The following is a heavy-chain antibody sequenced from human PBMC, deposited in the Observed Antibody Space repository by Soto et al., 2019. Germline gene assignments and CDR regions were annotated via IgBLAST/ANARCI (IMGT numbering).Heavy chain of an antibody. CDR2: INAGNGNT. Sequence: GASVKVSCKASGYTFTSYAMHWVRQAPGQRLEWMGWINAGNGNTKYSQKFQGRVTITADKSTSTAYMELSSLRSEDTAVYYCASLPNYDILTGNPYYYYGMDVWGQGTTVTVSS. V-gene: IGHV1-3*01. CDR3: ASLPNYDILTGNPYYYYGMDV. J-gene: IGHJ6*02. CDR1: GYTFTSYA. D-gene: IGHD3-9*01.